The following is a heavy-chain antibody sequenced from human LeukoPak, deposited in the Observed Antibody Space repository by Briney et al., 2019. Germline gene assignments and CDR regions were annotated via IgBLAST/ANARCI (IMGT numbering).Heavy chain of an antibody. D-gene: IGHD5-12*01. CDR3: AREPRRGYSGYGPLGAFDY. V-gene: IGHV3-23*01. Sequence: PGGSLRLSCAASGFTFSSYAMSWVRQAPGKGLEWVSAISGSGGSTYYADSVKGRFTISRDNSKNTLYLQMNSLRAEDTAVYYCAREPRRGYSGYGPLGAFDYWGQGTLVTVSS. CDR2: ISGSGGST. CDR1: GFTFSSYA. J-gene: IGHJ4*02.